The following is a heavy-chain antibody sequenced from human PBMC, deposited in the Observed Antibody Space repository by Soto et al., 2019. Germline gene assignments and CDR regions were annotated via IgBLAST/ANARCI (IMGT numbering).Heavy chain of an antibody. V-gene: IGHV1-69*04. Sequence: SVKVSCKASGGTFSSYTISWVRQAPGQGLEWMGRIIPILGIANYAQKFQGRVTITADKSTSTAYMELSSLRSEDTAVYYCARETKMYYDSNGPNFMDVWGKGTTVTVSS. CDR3: ARETKMYYDSNGPNFMDV. CDR2: IIPILGIA. J-gene: IGHJ6*03. D-gene: IGHD3-22*01. CDR1: GGTFSSYT.